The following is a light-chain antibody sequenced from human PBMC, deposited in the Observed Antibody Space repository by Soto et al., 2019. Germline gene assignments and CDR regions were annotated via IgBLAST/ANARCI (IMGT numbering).Light chain of an antibody. CDR1: SSNIGAYDY. V-gene: IGLV2-14*01. Sequence: QSALTQPASLSGSPGQSITISCTGTSSNIGAYDYVSWFQQHPGKAPKLMISEVNNRPSGVSNRFSGSKSGNTAYLTISGLQAEDEADYYCNSYTNSNTYVFGSGTKVTVL. CDR3: NSYTNSNTYV. J-gene: IGLJ1*01. CDR2: EVN.